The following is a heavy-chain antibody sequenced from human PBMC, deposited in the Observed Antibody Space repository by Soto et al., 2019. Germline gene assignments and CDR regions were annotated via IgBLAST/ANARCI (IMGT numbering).Heavy chain of an antibody. J-gene: IGHJ5*02. CDR3: VRDGTKTLRDWFDP. D-gene: IGHD1-1*01. CDR2: IYATGTT. V-gene: IGHV4-4*07. Sequence: SETLSLTCTVSGGSIRDYFWSWIRKSAGKGLEWIGRIYATGTTDYNPSLKSRVMMSVDTSKKQFSLKLRSVTAADTAVYYCVRDGTKTLRDWFDPWGQGISVTVSS. CDR1: GGSIRDYF.